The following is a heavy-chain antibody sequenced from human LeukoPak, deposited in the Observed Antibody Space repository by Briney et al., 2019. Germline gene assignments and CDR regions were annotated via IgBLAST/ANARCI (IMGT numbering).Heavy chain of an antibody. Sequence: SETLSLTCTVSGGSISSSSYYWGCIRQPPGKGLEWIGSIYYSGSTYYNPSLKSRVTISVDTSKNQFSLKLSSVTAADTAVYYCARHHTSSGWYPNWFDPWGQGTLVTVYS. J-gene: IGHJ5*02. CDR1: GGSISSSSYY. V-gene: IGHV4-39*01. D-gene: IGHD6-19*01. CDR3: ARHHTSSGWYPNWFDP. CDR2: IYYSGST.